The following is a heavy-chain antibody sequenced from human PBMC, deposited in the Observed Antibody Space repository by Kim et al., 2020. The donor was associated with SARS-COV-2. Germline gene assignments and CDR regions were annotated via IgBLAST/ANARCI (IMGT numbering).Heavy chain of an antibody. CDR3: ARDFVQQYFDY. CDR2: IWYDGSNK. J-gene: IGHJ4*02. Sequence: GGSLRLSCAASGFTFSSYGMHWVRQAPGKGLEWVAVIWYDGSNKYYADSVKGRFTISRDNSKNTLSLQMNSLRAEDTAVYYCARDFVQQYFDYWGQGTLVTVSS. D-gene: IGHD6-6*01. CDR1: GFTFSSYG. V-gene: IGHV3-33*01.